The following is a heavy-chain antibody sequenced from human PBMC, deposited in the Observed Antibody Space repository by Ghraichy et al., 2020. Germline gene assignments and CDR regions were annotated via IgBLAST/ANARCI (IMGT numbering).Heavy chain of an antibody. D-gene: IGHD6-19*01. Sequence: SETLSLTCTVSGGSISSYYWSWIRQPAGKGLEWIGHIYTSGSTNYNPSLKSRVTMSVDTSKNQFSLKLSSVTAADTAVYYCARAGSSGWYVTRFDYWGQGTLVTVSS. V-gene: IGHV4-4*07. J-gene: IGHJ4*02. CDR2: IYTSGST. CDR1: GGSISSYY. CDR3: ARAGSSGWYVTRFDY.